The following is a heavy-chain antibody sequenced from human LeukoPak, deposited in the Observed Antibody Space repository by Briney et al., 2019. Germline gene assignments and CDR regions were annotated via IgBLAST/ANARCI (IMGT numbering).Heavy chain of an antibody. V-gene: IGHV1-2*06. CDR1: GYTFTGYY. J-gene: IGHJ4*02. CDR3: ARGKSYYYDSSGYHGVDY. CDR2: INPNSGGT. D-gene: IGHD3-22*01. Sequence: ASVKVSCKASGYTFTGYYMHWVRQAPGQGLEWIGRINPNSGGTNYAQKFQGRVTMTRDTSISTAYMELSRLRSDDTAVYYCARGKSYYYDSSGYHGVDYWGQGTLVTVSS.